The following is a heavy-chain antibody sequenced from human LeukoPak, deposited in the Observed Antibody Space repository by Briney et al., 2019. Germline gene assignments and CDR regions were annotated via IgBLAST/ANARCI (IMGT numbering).Heavy chain of an antibody. CDR1: GFTFSSYN. Sequence: GGSLRLSCAASGFTFSSYNMNWVRQAPGKGLEWMAVISYDANNKYYADSVKGRFTISRDNSRDTLSVQINSLRAEDTAVYYCAKLLGFDYWGQGILVTVSS. D-gene: IGHD2-15*01. CDR3: AKLLGFDY. CDR2: ISYDANNK. J-gene: IGHJ4*02. V-gene: IGHV3-30*18.